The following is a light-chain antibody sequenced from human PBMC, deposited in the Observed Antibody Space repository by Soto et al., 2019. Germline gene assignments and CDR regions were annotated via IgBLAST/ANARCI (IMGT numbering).Light chain of an antibody. V-gene: IGKV3-11*01. Sequence: ESVLTQSPATLSLSPGERATLSSRASQSVSSYLAWYQQNPGQDPRLLMYEASNRATGIPARFSGGGSGTDFNLTISRLETEDFAVYECQQRSDWPWTFGQGTKVDIK. CDR3: QQRSDWPWT. CDR1: QSVSSY. J-gene: IGKJ1*01. CDR2: EAS.